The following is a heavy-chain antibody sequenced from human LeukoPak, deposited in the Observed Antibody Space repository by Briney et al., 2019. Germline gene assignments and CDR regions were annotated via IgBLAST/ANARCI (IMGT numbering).Heavy chain of an antibody. D-gene: IGHD6-13*01. V-gene: IGHV4-38-2*02. CDR2: IYHSGST. Sequence: SETLSLTCTVSGYSISSGYYWGWIRQPPGQGLEWIGSIYHSGSTYYNPSLKSRVTISVDTSKNQFSLKLSSVTAADTAVYYCARDIAAALGGWSDPWGQGSLVTVSS. J-gene: IGHJ5*02. CDR3: ARDIAAALGGWSDP. CDR1: GYSISSGYY.